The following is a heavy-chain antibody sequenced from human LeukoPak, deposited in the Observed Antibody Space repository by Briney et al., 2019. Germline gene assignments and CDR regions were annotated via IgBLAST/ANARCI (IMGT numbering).Heavy chain of an antibody. J-gene: IGHJ5*02. V-gene: IGHV1-18*01. CDR3: AGELRDYVWGSYRFIRQDWFDP. CDR1: GYTFTSYG. D-gene: IGHD3-16*02. Sequence: ASVKVSCKASGYTFTSYGISWVRQAPGQGLEWMGWISAYNGNTNYAQKLQGRVTMTTDTSTSTAYMELSSLRSEDTAVYYCAGELRDYVWGSYRFIRQDWFDPWGQGTLVTVSS. CDR2: ISAYNGNT.